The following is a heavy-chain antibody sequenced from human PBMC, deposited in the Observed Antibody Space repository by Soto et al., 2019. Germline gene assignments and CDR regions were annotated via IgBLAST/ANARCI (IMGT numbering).Heavy chain of an antibody. D-gene: IGHD3-22*01. Sequence: QVQLVQSGAEVKKPGASVKVSCRASHYTFTTYGLSWVRQAPGQGLEWMGSISTHNGDTNYPQKVQGRVTMTTDTSTTKAYMELRSLRSNYTAVYYCARVRSAYYLDAVDIWGQGTMVTVSS. J-gene: IGHJ3*02. V-gene: IGHV1-18*01. CDR3: ARVRSAYYLDAVDI. CDR1: HYTFTTYG. CDR2: ISTHNGDT.